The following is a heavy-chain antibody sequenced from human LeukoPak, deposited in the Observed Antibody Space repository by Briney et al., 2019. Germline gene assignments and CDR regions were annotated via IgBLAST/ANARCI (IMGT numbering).Heavy chain of an antibody. J-gene: IGHJ4*02. CDR1: GFTFSAFP. Sequence: PGGSLRLSCAASGFTFSAFPLEWVRQAPGKGLEWVSSVNGDSSYIYYADSVKGRFTIARDNARNSLHLQMNSLRAGDTAVYYCARLRCDVTSCFGKYYFDHWGQGTLVTVSS. D-gene: IGHD2-2*01. CDR3: ARLRCDVTSCFGKYYFDH. V-gene: IGHV3-21*01. CDR2: VNGDSSYI.